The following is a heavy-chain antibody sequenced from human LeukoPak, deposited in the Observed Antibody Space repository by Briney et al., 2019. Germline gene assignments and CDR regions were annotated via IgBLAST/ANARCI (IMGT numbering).Heavy chain of an antibody. CDR2: INHSGST. J-gene: IGHJ4*02. D-gene: IGHD6-19*01. V-gene: IGHV4-34*01. Sequence: SETLSLTCAVYGGSFSGYYWGWIRQPPGKGREWIGEINHSGSTNYNPSLKSRVTISVDTSKNQFSLKLSSVTAADTAVYYCTRDLQGYSSGWYRGDYWGQGTLVTVSS. CDR1: GGSFSGYY. CDR3: TRDLQGYSSGWYRGDY.